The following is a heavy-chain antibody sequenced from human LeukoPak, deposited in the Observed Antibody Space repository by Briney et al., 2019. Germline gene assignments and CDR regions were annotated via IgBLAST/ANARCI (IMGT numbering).Heavy chain of an antibody. J-gene: IGHJ6*03. V-gene: IGHV3-21*01. CDR2: ISSSSSYI. CDR3: TSSYSSGLVFYYYYMDV. CDR1: GFTFNSYA. Sequence: GGSLRLSCAASGFTFNSYAMHWVRQAPGKGLEWVSSISSSSSYIYYADSVKGRFTISRDNAKNSLYLQMNSLRAEDTAVYYCTSSYSSGLVFYYYYMDVWGKGTTVTVSS. D-gene: IGHD6-19*01.